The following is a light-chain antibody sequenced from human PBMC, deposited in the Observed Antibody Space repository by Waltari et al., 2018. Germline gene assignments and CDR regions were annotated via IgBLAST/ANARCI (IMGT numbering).Light chain of an antibody. CDR1: QDIGNS. CDR2: DAS. Sequence: DIPMTQSPSSLSASVGDRVTITCQASQDIGNSLNWYQQKPGKAPKLLIYDASKLETGVPSRISGGGSGTDFTFTISSLQPEDIATYYCQHFRNLPYTFGQGTKLEIK. V-gene: IGKV1-33*01. CDR3: QHFRNLPYT. J-gene: IGKJ2*01.